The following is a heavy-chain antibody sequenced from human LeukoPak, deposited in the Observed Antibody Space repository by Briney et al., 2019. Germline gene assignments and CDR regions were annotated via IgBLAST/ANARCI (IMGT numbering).Heavy chain of an antibody. CDR1: GFRFCDFA. D-gene: IGHD3-16*02. Sequence: GGSLRLSCGASGFRFCDFARSWVRQAPGKGLEWVSGISDSGRATYYTDSVKGRCTISRDNSKNTVNLQLNNVRAEDTALYFCARHDRFIPFWGQGMQVTVSS. J-gene: IGHJ4*02. CDR3: ARHDRFIPF. V-gene: IGHV3-23*01. CDR2: ISDSGRAT.